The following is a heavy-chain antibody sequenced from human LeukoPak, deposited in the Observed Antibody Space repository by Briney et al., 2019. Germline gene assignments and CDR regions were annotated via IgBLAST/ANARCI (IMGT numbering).Heavy chain of an antibody. CDR2: IRSKAYGGTT. D-gene: IGHD3-22*01. V-gene: IGHV3-49*04. J-gene: IGHJ3*02. Sequence: SGGSLRLSCTASGFTFGDYVMSWVRQAPGKGLEWVGFIRSKAYGGTTKNAASVKGRLTISRDDSRSIDYLQMNSLKTEDTAVYYCTRRYNYDSSGYYYVRDAFDIWGQGTMVTVSS. CDR3: TRRYNYDSSGYYYVRDAFDI. CDR1: GFTFGDYV.